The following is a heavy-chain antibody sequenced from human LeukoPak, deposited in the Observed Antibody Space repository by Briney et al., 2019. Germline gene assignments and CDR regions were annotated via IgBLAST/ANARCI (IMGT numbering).Heavy chain of an antibody. J-gene: IGHJ6*02. CDR2: IWFDGSYK. CDR3: ARDPSGGSYYYGMDV. D-gene: IGHD2-15*01. CDR1: GFTFSSYG. Sequence: PGGSLRLSCAASGFTFSSYGMHWVRQAPGNGLEWVAVIWFDGSYKYYADSAKGRFTISRDNSKNTLYLQMSSLRAEDTAVYFCARDPSGGSYYYGMDVWGQGTTVTVSS. V-gene: IGHV3-33*01.